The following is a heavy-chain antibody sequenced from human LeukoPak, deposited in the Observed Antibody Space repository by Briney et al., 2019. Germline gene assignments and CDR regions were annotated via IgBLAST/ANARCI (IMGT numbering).Heavy chain of an antibody. CDR1: GFTFSTSA. Sequence: HPGASLRLSCAASGFTFSTSAMGWVRQAPGKGLEWVAVISYDGSNKYYADSVKGRFTISRDNSKNTLYLQMNSLRAEDTAVYYCARDWSNYVLDYWGQGTLVTVSS. D-gene: IGHD4-11*01. CDR3: ARDWSNYVLDY. CDR2: ISYDGSNK. V-gene: IGHV3-30-3*01. J-gene: IGHJ4*02.